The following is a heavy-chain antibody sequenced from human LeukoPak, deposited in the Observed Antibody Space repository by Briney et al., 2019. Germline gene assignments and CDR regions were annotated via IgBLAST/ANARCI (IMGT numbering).Heavy chain of an antibody. V-gene: IGHV3-33*01. CDR3: ARDGTVTTHLGMVNGFDP. CDR1: GFTFSSYG. CDR2: IWYDGSNK. D-gene: IGHD4-17*01. Sequence: GRSLRLSCAASGFTFSSYGMHWVRQAPGKGLEWVAVIWYDGSNKYYADSVKGRFTISRDNSKNTLYLQMNSLRAEDTAVYYCARDGTVTTHLGMVNGFDPWGQGTLVTVSS. J-gene: IGHJ5*02.